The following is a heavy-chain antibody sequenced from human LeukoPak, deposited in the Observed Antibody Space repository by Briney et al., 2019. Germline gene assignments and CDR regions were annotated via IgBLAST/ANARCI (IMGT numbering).Heavy chain of an antibody. CDR2: IYTSGST. CDR3: ARGISSSRIYSYYYYYMDV. CDR1: GGSISSYY. Sequence: SETLSLTCTVSGGSISSYYWSWIRQPAGKGLEWIGRIYTSGSTNYNPSLKSRVTMSVGTSKNQFSLKLSSVTAADTAVYYCARGISSSRIYSYYYYYMDVWGKGTTVTVSS. D-gene: IGHD6-13*01. J-gene: IGHJ6*03. V-gene: IGHV4-4*07.